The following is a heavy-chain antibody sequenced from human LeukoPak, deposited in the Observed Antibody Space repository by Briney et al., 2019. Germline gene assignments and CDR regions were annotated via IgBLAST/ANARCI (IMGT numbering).Heavy chain of an antibody. Sequence: GGSLRPSCAASGFTFSSYGMHWVRQAPGKGLEWVAVIWYDGSNKYYADSVKGRFTISRDNTKNTLYLQMNSLRAEDTAVYYCAKDLVNYYDSSGYLPALDFDYWGQGTLVTVSS. J-gene: IGHJ4*02. D-gene: IGHD3-22*01. CDR1: GFTFSSYG. CDR3: AKDLVNYYDSSGYLPALDFDY. V-gene: IGHV3-33*06. CDR2: IWYDGSNK.